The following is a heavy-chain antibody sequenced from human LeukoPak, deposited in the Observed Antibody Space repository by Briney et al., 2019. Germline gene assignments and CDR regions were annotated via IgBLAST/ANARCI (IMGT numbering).Heavy chain of an antibody. D-gene: IGHD5-24*01. CDR3: ASRMATSLPWGY. V-gene: IGHV4-4*02. Sequence: SETLSLTCAVSGGSISSSNWWSWVRQPPGKGLEWIGEIYHSGSTNYNPSLKSRVTISVDKSKNQFSLRLSSVTAADTAVYYCASRMATSLPWGYWGQGTLVTVSS. J-gene: IGHJ4*02. CDR1: GGSISSSNW. CDR2: IYHSGST.